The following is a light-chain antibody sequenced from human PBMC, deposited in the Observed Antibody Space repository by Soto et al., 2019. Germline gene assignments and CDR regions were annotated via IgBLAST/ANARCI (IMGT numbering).Light chain of an antibody. J-gene: IGLJ2*01. V-gene: IGLV1-51*01. CDR3: KTWDTSLGAVL. CDR1: SSNIGRNY. CDR2: DNN. Sequence: QSVLTQPPSVSAAPGQKVGISCSGSSSNIGRNYVSWYQQLPGTAPKLLIYDNNKRPSGIPDRFSGSKSDTSATLGITGLQTGDEADYYCKTWDTSLGAVLFGGGTKLTVL.